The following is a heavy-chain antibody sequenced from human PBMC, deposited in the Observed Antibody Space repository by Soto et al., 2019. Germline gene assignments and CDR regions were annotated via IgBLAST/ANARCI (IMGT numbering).Heavy chain of an antibody. CDR2: ISGSGGST. Sequence: GGSLRLSCAASGFTFSSYAMSWVRQAPGKGLEWVSAISGSGGSTYYADSVKGRFTISRDNSKNTLYLQMNSRRAEDTAVYCCAKGLGSRTARVPFDYWGQGTMVTVSS. CDR1: GFTFSSYA. CDR3: AKGLGSRTARVPFDY. J-gene: IGHJ4*02. D-gene: IGHD5-18*01. V-gene: IGHV3-23*01.